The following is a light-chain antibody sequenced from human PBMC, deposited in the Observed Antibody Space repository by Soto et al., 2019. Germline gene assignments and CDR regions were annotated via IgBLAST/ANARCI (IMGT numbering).Light chain of an antibody. J-gene: IGLJ1*01. CDR3: CSHAGSYTYV. CDR1: SSDVGGYNY. Sequence: QSVLTQPRSLSGAPGQSLTISCSGTSSDVGGYNYVSWYQQYPGKVPKLMIYDVTKRPSGVPDRFSGSKSGNTASLTISGLQAAEEADDYCCSHAGSYTYVFGTGTKVTVL. CDR2: DVT. V-gene: IGLV2-11*01.